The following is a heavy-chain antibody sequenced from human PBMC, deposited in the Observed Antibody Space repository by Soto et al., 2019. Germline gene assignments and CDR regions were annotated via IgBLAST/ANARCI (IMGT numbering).Heavy chain of an antibody. D-gene: IGHD5-12*01. CDR1: GFTLSSYS. Sequence: GGSLRLSCAASGFTLSSYSMNWVRQAPGKGLEWVSYISSSSSTIYYADSVKGRFTISRDNAKNSLYLQMNSLRAEDTAVDYCARAGSGYDYYYYYYMDVWGKGTTVTVSS. CDR2: ISSSSSTI. CDR3: ARAGSGYDYYYYYYMDV. J-gene: IGHJ6*03. V-gene: IGHV3-48*01.